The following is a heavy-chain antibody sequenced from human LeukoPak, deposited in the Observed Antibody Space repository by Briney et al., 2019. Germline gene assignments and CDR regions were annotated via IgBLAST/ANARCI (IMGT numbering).Heavy chain of an antibody. J-gene: IGHJ4*02. V-gene: IGHV3-30*02. D-gene: IGHD6-13*01. CDR2: IRYDGSNK. CDR3: ARDRAAAGLGDY. CDR1: GFTFSTYG. Sequence: PGGSLRLSCAASGFTFSTYGMHWVRQAPGKGLEWVAFIRYDGSNKYYADSVKGRFTISRDNSKNTLYLQMNSLRAEDTAVYYCARDRAAAGLGDYWGQGTLVTVSS.